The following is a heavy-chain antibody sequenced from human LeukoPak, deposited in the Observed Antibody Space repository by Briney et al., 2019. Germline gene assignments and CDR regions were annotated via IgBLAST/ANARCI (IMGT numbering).Heavy chain of an antibody. CDR3: TTNPPYVVVPAATNFDY. CDR2: IKTKTDGGTT. J-gene: IGHJ4*02. Sequence: GGSLRLSCAASGFTFSNAGMSWVRQAPGKGLEWVALIKTKTDGGTTDYAATVKGRFTISRDDSKNTLYLQMNSLKTEDTAVYYCTTNPPYVVVPAATNFDYWGQGTLVTVSS. CDR1: GFTFSNAG. V-gene: IGHV3-15*01. D-gene: IGHD2-2*01.